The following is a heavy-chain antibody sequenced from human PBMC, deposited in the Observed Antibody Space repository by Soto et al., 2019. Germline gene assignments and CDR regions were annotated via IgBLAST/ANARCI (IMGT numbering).Heavy chain of an antibody. CDR3: AHSPAPRVYFQH. Sequence: SGPTLVNPTQTLTLTCVFSGFSLNTGGVTVGWIRQPPGKALEWVALIYWDDGKRYSPSLKSRLTITKETSRNQVVLTMTNVDPEDTATYFCAHSPAPRVYFQHWGEGALVTVSS. J-gene: IGHJ1*01. V-gene: IGHV2-5*02. D-gene: IGHD3-10*01. CDR2: IYWDDGK. CDR1: GFSLNTGGVT.